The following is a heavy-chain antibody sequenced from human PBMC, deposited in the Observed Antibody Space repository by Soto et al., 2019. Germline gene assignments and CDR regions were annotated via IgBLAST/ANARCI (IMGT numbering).Heavy chain of an antibody. CDR2: INHSGST. D-gene: IGHD6-6*01. CDR1: GGSFSGYY. Sequence: QVQLQQRGAGLLKPSETLSLTCAVYGGSFSGYYWSWIRQPPGKGLEWSGEINHSGSTNYNPALKSRVTISVDTSKNQCAPKLSSVTAADTAVYYCERERRGPARPHYYYGMDVWGQGTTVTASS. J-gene: IGHJ6*02. V-gene: IGHV4-34*01. CDR3: ERERRGPARPHYYYGMDV.